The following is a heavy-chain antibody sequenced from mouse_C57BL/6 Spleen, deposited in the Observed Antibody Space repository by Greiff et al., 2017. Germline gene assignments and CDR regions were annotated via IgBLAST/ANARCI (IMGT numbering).Heavy chain of an antibody. D-gene: IGHD1-1*01. CDR2: IYPGDGDT. V-gene: IGHV1-82*01. CDR3: ARGGSSYGDWYFDV. CDR1: GYAFSSSW. J-gene: IGHJ1*03. Sequence: QVQLQQSGPELVKPGASVKISCKASGYAFSSSWMNWVKQRPGKGLEWIGRIYPGDGDTNYNGKFKGKATLTADKSSSTAYMQLSSLTSEDSAVYFCARGGSSYGDWYFDVWGTGTTVTVSS.